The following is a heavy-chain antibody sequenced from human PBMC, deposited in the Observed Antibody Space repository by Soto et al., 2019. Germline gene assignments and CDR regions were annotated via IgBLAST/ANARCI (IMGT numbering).Heavy chain of an antibody. J-gene: IGHJ6*02. CDR3: ARVASLIPIFHGLDA. CDR1: GYTFTKYG. Sequence: ASVKVSCKASGYTFTKYGITWVRQAPGQGLEWLGWISGGNGNTNFAQRLKDRVTMTTDTSTTTAYMELRSLRRDDTAIYYCARVASLIPIFHGLDAWGQGTTVTVSS. V-gene: IGHV1-18*04. CDR2: ISGGNGNT. D-gene: IGHD3-3*01.